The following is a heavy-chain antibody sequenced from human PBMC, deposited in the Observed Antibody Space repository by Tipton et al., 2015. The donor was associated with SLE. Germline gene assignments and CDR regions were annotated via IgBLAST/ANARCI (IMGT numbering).Heavy chain of an antibody. CDR3: AREVRTEYDRVWYFDL. Sequence: GSLRLSCAASEFTFSDYYMSWIRQAPGKGLEWVSYISGSSSFTNYADSVKGRFTISRDNAKNSLYLQMNSLRAEDTAVYYCAREVRTEYDRVWYFDLWGRGTLVTVSS. V-gene: IGHV3-11*06. CDR2: ISGSSSFT. CDR1: EFTFSDYY. D-gene: IGHD3-22*01. J-gene: IGHJ2*01.